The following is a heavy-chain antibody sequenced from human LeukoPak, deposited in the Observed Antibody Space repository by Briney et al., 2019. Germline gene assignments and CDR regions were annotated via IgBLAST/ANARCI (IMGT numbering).Heavy chain of an antibody. D-gene: IGHD3-22*01. V-gene: IGHV4-4*02. J-gene: IGHJ1*01. Sequence: SETLSLTCAVSGGSISSSNWWSWVRQPPGKGLEWIGEIYHSGSTNYNPSLKSRVTISVDKSKNQFSLKLSSVTAADTAVYYCASFDGGPVYYDSSGFQHWGQGTLVTVSS. CDR1: GGSISSSNW. CDR2: IYHSGST. CDR3: ASFDGGPVYYDSSGFQH.